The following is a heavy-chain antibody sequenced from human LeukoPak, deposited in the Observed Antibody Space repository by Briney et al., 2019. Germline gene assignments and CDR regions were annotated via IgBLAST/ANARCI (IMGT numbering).Heavy chain of an antibody. CDR2: ITGSGDNT. CDR3: AKVAKYYYGSETYYFFEH. Sequence: GGSLRLSCAASGFTFNIYAMSWVRQAPGEGLEWVSAITGSGDNTYYADSVKGRFTISRDNAKNSLYLQMNSLRAEDTAVYYCAKVAKYYYGSETYYFFEHWGQGTPVTASS. D-gene: IGHD3-10*01. V-gene: IGHV3-23*01. J-gene: IGHJ4*02. CDR1: GFTFNIYA.